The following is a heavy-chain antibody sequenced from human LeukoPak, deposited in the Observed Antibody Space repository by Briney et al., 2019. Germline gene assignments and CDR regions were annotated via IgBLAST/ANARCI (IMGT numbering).Heavy chain of an antibody. D-gene: IGHD2-2*01. J-gene: IGHJ5*02. CDR1: GFTFSSYW. V-gene: IGHV3-7*01. CDR2: INQDGSEK. Sequence: SGGSLRLSCAASGFTFSSYWMTWVRQAPGKGLEWVANINQDGSEKYYVDSVKGRFTISRDNAKNSLYLQMNSLRAEDTAVYYCARGQIVVVPAARNWFDPWGQGTLVTVSS. CDR3: ARGQIVVVPAARNWFDP.